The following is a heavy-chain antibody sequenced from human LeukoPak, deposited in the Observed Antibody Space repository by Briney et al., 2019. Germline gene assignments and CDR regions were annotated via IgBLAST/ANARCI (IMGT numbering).Heavy chain of an antibody. CDR2: IYYSGST. CDR1: GGSISSYC. D-gene: IGHD6-13*01. CDR3: ARGSRYSSSWYFGY. V-gene: IGHV4-59*01. Sequence: SETLSPTCTVSGGSISSYCWSWIRQPPGKGLDWIGYIYYSGSTNYNPSLKSRVTISLDTSKNQFSLKLSSVTAADTAVYYCARGSRYSSSWYFGYWGQGTLVTVSS. J-gene: IGHJ4*02.